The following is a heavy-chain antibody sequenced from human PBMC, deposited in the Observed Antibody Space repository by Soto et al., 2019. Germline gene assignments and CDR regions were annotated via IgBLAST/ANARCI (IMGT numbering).Heavy chain of an antibody. Sequence: QVQLVQSGAEVKKPGASVKVSCKASGYTFTSYGISWVRQAPGQGLEWMGWISAYNGNTNYAQKLQGRVTMTTDTSRSTADRELRSLRSDDTAVYYCARDLRETAIPKGFTRQFDYWGQGTLVPVSS. CDR2: ISAYNGNT. J-gene: IGHJ4*02. CDR3: ARDLRETAIPKGFTRQFDY. V-gene: IGHV1-18*01. CDR1: GYTFTSYG. D-gene: IGHD5-18*01.